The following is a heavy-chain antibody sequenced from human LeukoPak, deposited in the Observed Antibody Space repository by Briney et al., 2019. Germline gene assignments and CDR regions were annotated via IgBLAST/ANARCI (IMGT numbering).Heavy chain of an antibody. Sequence: GGSLRLSCAASGFTFSSYWMSWVRQAPGKGLEWVANIKQDGSEKYYVDSVKGRFTISRDNAKNSLYLQMNSLRAEDTAVYYCARGSPIAAGYYYYYYMDVWGKGTTVTVSS. CDR2: IKQDGSEK. J-gene: IGHJ6*03. CDR1: GFTFSSYW. D-gene: IGHD6-13*01. CDR3: ARGSPIAAGYYYYYYMDV. V-gene: IGHV3-7*01.